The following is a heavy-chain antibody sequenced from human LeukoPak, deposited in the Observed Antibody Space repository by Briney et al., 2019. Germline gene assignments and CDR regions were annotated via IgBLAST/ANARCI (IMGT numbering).Heavy chain of an antibody. D-gene: IGHD6-6*01. J-gene: IGHJ6*03. CDR1: GFTFSSYW. V-gene: IGHV3-7*01. CDR3: ARDREQLVPFGYYYYMDV. Sequence: PGRSLRLSCAASGFTFSSYWMSWVRQAPGKGLEGVANIKQDGSEKYYVDSVKGRFTISRDNAKNSLYLQMNSLRAEDTAVYYCARDREQLVPFGYYYYMDVWGKGTTVTVSS. CDR2: IKQDGSEK.